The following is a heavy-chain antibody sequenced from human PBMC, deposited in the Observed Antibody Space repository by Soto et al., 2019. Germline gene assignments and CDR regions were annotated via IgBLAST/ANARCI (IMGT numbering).Heavy chain of an antibody. D-gene: IGHD1-26*01. J-gene: IGHJ5*02. CDR3: AKGSSGSYIHYFGP. Sequence: WASVKVSCKASGYTFTNYYIHWMRQAPGQGLEWMGLVNPVSGSTSYAQKFQGRVTMTSDASTTTVYMDLSSFKSEDTAVYYCAKGSSGSYIHYFGPWGQGTLVTVSS. CDR1: GYTFTNYY. CDR2: VNPVSGST. V-gene: IGHV1-46*01.